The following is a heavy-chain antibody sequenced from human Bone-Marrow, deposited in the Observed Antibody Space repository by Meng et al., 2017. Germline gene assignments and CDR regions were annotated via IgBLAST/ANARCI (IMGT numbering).Heavy chain of an antibody. CDR3: ARQGFLEWLLYRGNWFDP. CDR1: GGSISRSSYH. J-gene: IGHJ5*02. CDR2: IYYSGST. Sequence: QLQLQESGPGLVKPSETLSLTCTVSGGSISRSSYHWGWIRQPPGKGLEWIGSIYYSGSTYYNPSLKSRVTISVDTSKNQFSLKLSSVTAADTAVYYCARQGFLEWLLYRGNWFDPWGQGTLVTVSS. D-gene: IGHD3-3*01. V-gene: IGHV4-39*01.